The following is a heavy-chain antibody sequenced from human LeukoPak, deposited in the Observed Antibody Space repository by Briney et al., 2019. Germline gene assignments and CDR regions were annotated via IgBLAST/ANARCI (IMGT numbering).Heavy chain of an antibody. CDR1: GFTFSSYS. Sequence: GGSLRLSCAASGFTFSSYSMNLVRQAPGKGLEWVSYISSSSSTIYYADSVKGRFTISRDNAKNSLYLQMNSLRAEDTAVYYCAREGAIAARHHFDYWGQGTLVAVSS. D-gene: IGHD6-6*01. J-gene: IGHJ4*02. CDR3: AREGAIAARHHFDY. CDR2: ISSSSSTI. V-gene: IGHV3-48*01.